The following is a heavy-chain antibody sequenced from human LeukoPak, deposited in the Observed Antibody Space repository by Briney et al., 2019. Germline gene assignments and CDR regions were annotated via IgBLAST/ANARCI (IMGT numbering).Heavy chain of an antibody. D-gene: IGHD5-18*01. CDR2: ISGSGGST. CDR3: TKGTIWLPFDY. V-gene: IGHV3-23*01. CDR1: GFTFSNYA. J-gene: IGHJ4*02. Sequence: GGSLRLSCAASGFTFSNYAMSWARQAPGKGLEWVSAISGSGGSTYYANSVKGRFTISRDNSKNTLYLQMNSLRAEDTAVYYCTKGTIWLPFDYWGQGTLVTVSS.